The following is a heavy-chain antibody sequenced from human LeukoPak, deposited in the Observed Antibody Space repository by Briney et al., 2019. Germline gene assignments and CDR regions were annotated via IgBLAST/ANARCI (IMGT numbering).Heavy chain of an antibody. CDR1: GFTFEYYV. CDR3: ARDWSGSYASYHYYMDV. V-gene: IGHV3-21*01. J-gene: IGHJ6*03. Sequence: GGSLRLSCTASGFTFEYYVMNWVRQAPGKGLEGVASISSTGNYINYADSLKGRLTISREKANNSLSLQMNSLSAEDTAVYYCARDWSGSYASYHYYMDVWGKGTTVTVSS. CDR2: ISSTGNYI. D-gene: IGHD1-26*01.